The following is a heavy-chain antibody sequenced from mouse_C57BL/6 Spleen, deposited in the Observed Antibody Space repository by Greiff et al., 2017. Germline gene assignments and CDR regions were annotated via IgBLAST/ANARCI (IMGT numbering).Heavy chain of an antibody. Sequence: QVQLQQSGAELVKPGASVKISCKASGYSFSSYWLNWVKQRPGKGLEWIGQIYPGDGDTNYNGKFKGKATLTADKSSSTAYMQLSSLTYEDTAVYFCARLPMVTSSSYWGQGTLVTVSA. CDR1: GYSFSSYW. V-gene: IGHV1-80*01. CDR3: ARLPMVTSSSY. J-gene: IGHJ3*01. CDR2: IYPGDGDT. D-gene: IGHD2-13*01.